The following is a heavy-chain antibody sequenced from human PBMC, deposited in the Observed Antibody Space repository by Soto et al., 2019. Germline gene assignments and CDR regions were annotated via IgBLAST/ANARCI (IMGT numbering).Heavy chain of an antibody. CDR1: GYSFTSYW. D-gene: IGHD1-1*01. J-gene: IGHJ6*02. Sequence: ESLKISCKGSGYSFTSYWISWVRQMPGKGLEWMGRIDPSDSYTNYSPSFQGHVTISADKSISTAYLQWSSLKASDTAMYYCGLGNNHYSYGMDVWGQGTTVTVSS. CDR3: GLGNNHYSYGMDV. V-gene: IGHV5-10-1*01. CDR2: IDPSDSYT.